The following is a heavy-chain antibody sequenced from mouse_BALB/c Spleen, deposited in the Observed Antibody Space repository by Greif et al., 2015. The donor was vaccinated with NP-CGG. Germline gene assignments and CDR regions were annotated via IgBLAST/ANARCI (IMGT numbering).Heavy chain of an antibody. CDR3: ARNWKNYWYFDV. CDR1: GFSLTSYG. Sequence: VKLQESGPGLVAPSQSLSITCTVSGFSLTSYGVHWVRQPPGKGLEWLVVIWSDGSTTYNSALNSRLSISKDNSKSQVFLKMNSLQTDDTAMYYCARNWKNYWYFDVWGAGTTVTVSS. V-gene: IGHV2-6*02. CDR2: IWSDGST. J-gene: IGHJ1*01.